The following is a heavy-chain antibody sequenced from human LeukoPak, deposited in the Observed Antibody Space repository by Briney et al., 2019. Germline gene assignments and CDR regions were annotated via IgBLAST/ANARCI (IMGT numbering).Heavy chain of an antibody. Sequence: GGSLRLSCAASGFSFSSFAMSWVRQAPGKGLEWVSAISGSGGTTYYADFMKGRFTISRDNSKNTVYLQVNNLRAEDTAVYYCTKDAYSSVNYFDDWGQGTLVTVSS. CDR3: TKDAYSSVNYFDD. V-gene: IGHV3-23*01. CDR2: ISGSGGTT. CDR1: GFSFSSFA. D-gene: IGHD5-18*01. J-gene: IGHJ4*02.